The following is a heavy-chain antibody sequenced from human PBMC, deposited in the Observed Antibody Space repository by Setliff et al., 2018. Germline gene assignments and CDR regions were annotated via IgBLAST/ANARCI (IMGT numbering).Heavy chain of an antibody. J-gene: IGHJ4*02. V-gene: IGHV3-7*01. Sequence: PGGSLRLSCAASGFTFRSYWMSWVCQAPGKGLEWVANIKKDGSIKYYLDSVRGRFTISRDNAENSLTLQMNSLRVEDTAVYYCSRDLQGSGDYVIEYWGQGTLVTVSS. D-gene: IGHD4-17*01. CDR3: SRDLQGSGDYVIEY. CDR1: GFTFRSYW. CDR2: IKKDGSIK.